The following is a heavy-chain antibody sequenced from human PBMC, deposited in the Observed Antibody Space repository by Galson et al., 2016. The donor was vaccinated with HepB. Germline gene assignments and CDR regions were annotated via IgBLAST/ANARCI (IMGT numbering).Heavy chain of an antibody. V-gene: IGHV2-5*02. CDR2: IYWDGDE. CDR1: GFSLSTTGVG. CDR3: VHIVHSGSYYYFAY. J-gene: IGHJ4*02. D-gene: IGHD1-26*01. Sequence: PALVTPPPTLTLTCIFSGFSLSTTGVGVGWMRQPPGKTLEWLAHIYWDGDERYSPSLKSRLTITKDTSKNRVVLTMTNMDPVDTATYYCVHIVHSGSYYYFAYWGQGTLVTVSS.